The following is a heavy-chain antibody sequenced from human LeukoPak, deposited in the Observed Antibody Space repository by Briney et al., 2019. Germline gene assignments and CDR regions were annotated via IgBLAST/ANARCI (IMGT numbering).Heavy chain of an antibody. Sequence: PSETLSLTCAVYGGSFSGYYWSWIRQPPGKGLEWIGEINHSGSTNYNPSLKSRVTISVDTSKNQFSLKLSSVTAADTAVYYCARAVGRHFDYWGQGTLVTVSS. CDR2: INHSGST. D-gene: IGHD2-15*01. CDR1: GGSFSGYY. V-gene: IGHV4-34*01. CDR3: ARAVGRHFDY. J-gene: IGHJ4*02.